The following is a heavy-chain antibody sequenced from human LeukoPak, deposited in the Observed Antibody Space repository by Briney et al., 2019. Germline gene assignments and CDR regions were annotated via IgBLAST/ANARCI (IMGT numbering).Heavy chain of an antibody. CDR1: GFTFDDYA. Sequence: PGRSLRLSCAASGFTFDDYAMQWVRQAPGKGLEWVSGISWNSGSIGYADSVKGRFTISRDNAKNSLYLQMNSLRAEDTALYYCARGHSSGYYFFDYWGQGTLVTVSS. D-gene: IGHD3-22*01. CDR3: ARGHSSGYYFFDY. CDR2: ISWNSGSI. J-gene: IGHJ4*02. V-gene: IGHV3-9*01.